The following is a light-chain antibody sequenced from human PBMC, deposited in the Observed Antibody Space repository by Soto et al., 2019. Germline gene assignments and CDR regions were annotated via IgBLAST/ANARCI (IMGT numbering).Light chain of an antibody. CDR3: MQSLQFPIT. CDR1: QSLLHSDGRTY. V-gene: IGKV2D-29*01. J-gene: IGKJ5*01. Sequence: DIELTQTPLSVSVTPGQPASISCKPRQSLLHSDGRTYLYWYLQKPGHPPQLMIYEVSNRFSGVPDRFSGSGSGTDFTLKISRVEAEDVGVYYCMQSLQFPITFGQGTRLDIK. CDR2: EVS.